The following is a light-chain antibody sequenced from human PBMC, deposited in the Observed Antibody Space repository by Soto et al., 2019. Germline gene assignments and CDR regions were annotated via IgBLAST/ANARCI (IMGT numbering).Light chain of an antibody. CDR2: DVS. J-gene: IGLJ1*01. CDR3: YSYTSSSTYV. CDR1: SSDVGGYNY. Sequence: QSVLTQPASVSGSPGQSITISCTGTSSDVGGYNYVSWYQQHPAKAPKLMIYDVSNRPSGVSNRFSGSKSGNTASLTISGLQFEYEADYYCYSYTSSSTYVFGTVTKVTVL. V-gene: IGLV2-14*01.